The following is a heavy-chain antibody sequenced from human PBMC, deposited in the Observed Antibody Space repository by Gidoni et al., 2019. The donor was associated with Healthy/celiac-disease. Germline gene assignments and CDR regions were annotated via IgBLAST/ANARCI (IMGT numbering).Heavy chain of an antibody. D-gene: IGHD3-3*01. J-gene: IGHJ4*02. CDR2: IYYSGST. Sequence: QLQLQESGPGLVKPSETLSLTCTVSGGSISSSSYYWGWIRQPPGKGLEWIGSIYYSGSTYYNPSLKSRVTISVDTSKNQFSLKLSSVTAADTAVYYCASRTNTIFGVAIASWGQGTLVTVSS. CDR1: GGSISSSSYY. CDR3: ASRTNTIFGVAIAS. V-gene: IGHV4-39*01.